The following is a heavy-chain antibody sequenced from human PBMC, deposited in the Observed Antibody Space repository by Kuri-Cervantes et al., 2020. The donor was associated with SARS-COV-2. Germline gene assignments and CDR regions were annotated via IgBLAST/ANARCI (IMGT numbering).Heavy chain of an antibody. Sequence: ASVKVSCKASGYTFTSYAMHWVRQAPGQRLEWMGWINAGNGNTNYAQKLQGRVTITTETSTSTAYMELRSLRSDDTAVYYCARDTFDILTGLYGMDVWGQGTTVTVSS. CDR2: INAGNGNT. D-gene: IGHD3-9*01. J-gene: IGHJ6*02. V-gene: IGHV1-3*01. CDR1: GYTFTSYA. CDR3: ARDTFDILTGLYGMDV.